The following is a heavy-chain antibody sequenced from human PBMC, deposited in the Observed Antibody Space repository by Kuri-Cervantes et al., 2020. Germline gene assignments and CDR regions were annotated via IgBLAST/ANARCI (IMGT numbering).Heavy chain of an antibody. CDR3: ARDIAVTVEAFDI. V-gene: IGHV1-2*02. CDR1: GYTFTGYY. J-gene: IGHJ3*02. CDR2: INPSSGGT. Sequence: ASVKVSCKASGYTFTGYYMHWVRQAPGQGLEWMGWINPSSGGTNYAQKFQGRVTMTRDTSISTAYMELSRLRSDDTAMYYCARDIAVTVEAFDIWGQGTMVTVSS. D-gene: IGHD6-19*01.